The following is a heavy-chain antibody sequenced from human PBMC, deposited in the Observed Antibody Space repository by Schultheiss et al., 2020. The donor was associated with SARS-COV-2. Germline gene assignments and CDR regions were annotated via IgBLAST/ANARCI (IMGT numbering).Heavy chain of an antibody. J-gene: IGHJ6*02. V-gene: IGHV4-34*01. CDR2: INHSGST. CDR3: ARDALIPHNSAGMDV. D-gene: IGHD1-1*01. Sequence: SETLSLTCAVYGGSFSGYYWSWIRQPPGKGLEWIGEINHSGSTNYNPSLKSRVTMSVDTSKNQFSLKLSSVTAADTAVYYCARDALIPHNSAGMDVWGQGTTVTVSS. CDR1: GGSFSGYY.